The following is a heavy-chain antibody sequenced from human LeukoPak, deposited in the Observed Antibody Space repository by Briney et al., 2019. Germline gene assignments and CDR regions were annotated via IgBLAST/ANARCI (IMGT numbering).Heavy chain of an antibody. Sequence: SETLSLTCAVSGGSISSYYWSWIRQPPGKGLEWIGYIYYSGSTNYNPSLKSRVTISVDTSKNQFSLKVSSVTAADTAVYYCARGIQLWSDYDAFDIWGQGTMVTVSS. CDR3: ARGIQLWSDYDAFDI. D-gene: IGHD5-18*01. J-gene: IGHJ3*02. V-gene: IGHV4-59*01. CDR2: IYYSGST. CDR1: GGSISSYY.